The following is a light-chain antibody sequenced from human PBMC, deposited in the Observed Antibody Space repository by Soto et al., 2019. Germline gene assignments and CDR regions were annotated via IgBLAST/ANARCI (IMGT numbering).Light chain of an antibody. CDR1: SSDIGSYVF. CDR3: SIFAGGNSVI. Sequence: QSALTQPPSASGSPGQSVAISCTGTSSDIGSYVFVSWYQQHPGKAHKLLIYEVTKRPSGVPDRFSGSKSGNTASLPVSGLQVEDEADYYCSIFAGGNSVIFGGGTKLTVL. CDR2: EVT. J-gene: IGLJ2*01. V-gene: IGLV2-8*01.